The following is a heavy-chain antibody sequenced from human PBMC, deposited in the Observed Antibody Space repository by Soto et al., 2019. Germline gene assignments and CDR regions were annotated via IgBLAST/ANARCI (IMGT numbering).Heavy chain of an antibody. CDR2: IKQDGSEK. CDR1: GFTFSSYW. V-gene: IGHV3-7*01. J-gene: IGHJ5*02. D-gene: IGHD3-3*01. Sequence: GGSLRLSCAASGFTFSSYWMSWVRQAPGKGLEWVANIKQDGSEKYYVDSVKGRFTISRDNAKNSLYLQMNSLRAEDTAVYYCARERSQLLEWLFGGYGWFDPWGQGTLVTVSS. CDR3: ARERSQLLEWLFGGYGWFDP.